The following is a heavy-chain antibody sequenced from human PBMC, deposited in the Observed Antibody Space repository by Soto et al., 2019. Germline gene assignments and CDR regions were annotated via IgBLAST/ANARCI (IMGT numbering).Heavy chain of an antibody. Sequence: PGGSLRLSCAASGFTFSNAWMNWVRQAPGKGLELVGLIKSKIHGGTTDYAAPVKGRFTISRDDSKNMLYLQMNSLETEDTALYYCTTNGAVASLSTFDYWGQGTLVTVSS. D-gene: IGHD6-19*01. V-gene: IGHV3-15*07. CDR2: IKSKIHGGTT. CDR1: GFTFSNAW. J-gene: IGHJ4*01. CDR3: TTNGAVASLSTFDY.